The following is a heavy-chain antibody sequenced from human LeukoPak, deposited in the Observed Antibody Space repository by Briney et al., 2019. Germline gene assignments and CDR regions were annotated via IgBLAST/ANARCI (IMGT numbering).Heavy chain of an antibody. Sequence: SVKVSCKASGGTFSSYAISWVRQAPGQGLEWMGRIIPIFGTANYAQKFQGRVTITTDESTSTAYMELSSLRSEDTAVYYCARHTYSNGYNLDYWGQGTLVTVSS. V-gene: IGHV1-69*05. CDR1: GGTFSSYA. CDR3: ARHTYSNGYNLDY. CDR2: IIPIFGTA. J-gene: IGHJ4*02. D-gene: IGHD5-18*01.